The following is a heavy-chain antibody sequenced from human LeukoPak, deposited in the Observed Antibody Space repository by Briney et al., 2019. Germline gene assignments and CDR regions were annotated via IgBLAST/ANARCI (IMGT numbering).Heavy chain of an antibody. J-gene: IGHJ6*02. D-gene: IGHD2-2*01. V-gene: IGHV3-21*01. Sequence: GGSLRLSCAASGFTFSSYSMNWVRQAPGKGLEWVSSISSSSSYIYYADSVKGRFTISRDNAKNSLYLQMNSLRAEDTAVYYCAGPTPSCSSTSCYLNYYGMDVWGQGTTVTVSS. CDR3: AGPTPSCSSTSCYLNYYGMDV. CDR2: ISSSSSYI. CDR1: GFTFSSYS.